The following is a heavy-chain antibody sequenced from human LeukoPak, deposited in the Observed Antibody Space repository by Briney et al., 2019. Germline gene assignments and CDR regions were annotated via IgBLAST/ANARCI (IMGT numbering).Heavy chain of an antibody. CDR2: MNPNSGNT. J-gene: IGHJ4*02. D-gene: IGHD3-9*01. V-gene: IGHV1-8*01. CDR3: ARGRGDILTGYSLDFDY. Sequence: GASVKVSCKASGYTFTSYDINWVRQATGQGLEWMGWMNPNSGNTGYAQKFQGRVTMTRNTSISTAYMELSSLRSEDTAVYYCARGRGDILTGYSLDFDYWGQGTLVTVSS. CDR1: GYTFTSYD.